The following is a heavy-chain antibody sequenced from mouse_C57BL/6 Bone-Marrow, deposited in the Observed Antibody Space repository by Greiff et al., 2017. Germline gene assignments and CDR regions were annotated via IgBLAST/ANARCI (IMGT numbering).Heavy chain of an antibody. J-gene: IGHJ2*01. CDR1: GYAFSSSW. D-gene: IGHD2-2*01. CDR2: IYPGDGDT. V-gene: IGHV1-82*01. Sequence: QVQLQQSGPEPVKPGASVKISCKASGYAFSSSWMNWVKQRPGKGLEWIGRIYPGDGDTNYNGKFKGKATLTADKSSSTAYMQLSSLTSEDSAVYFCARLGYYFDYWGQGTTLTVSS. CDR3: ARLGYYFDY.